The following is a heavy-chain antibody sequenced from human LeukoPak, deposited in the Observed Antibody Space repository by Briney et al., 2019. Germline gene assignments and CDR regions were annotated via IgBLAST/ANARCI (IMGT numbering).Heavy chain of an antibody. CDR2: INSDGSST. V-gene: IGHV3-74*01. D-gene: IGHD2-15*01. Sequence: PGGSLRLSCAASGFTFSSYWMHWVRQAPGKGLVWVSRINSDGSSTRYADSVKGRFTISRDNAKNTLYLQMNSLRADDTAVYYCAVAVVVAATPDYWGQGTLVTVSS. J-gene: IGHJ4*02. CDR1: GFTFSSYW. CDR3: AVAVVVAATPDY.